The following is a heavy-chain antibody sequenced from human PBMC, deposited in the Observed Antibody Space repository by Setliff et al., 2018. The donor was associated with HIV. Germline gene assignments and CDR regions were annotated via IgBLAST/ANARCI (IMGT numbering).Heavy chain of an antibody. J-gene: IGHJ3*02. D-gene: IGHD1-26*01. CDR1: GDSISSNNYY. Sequence: PSETLSLTCTVSGDSISSNNYYWGWIRQPPGKGPEWIGSIYHSGITYYNSSLKSRVTISVDTSKNQFSLNLTSVTAADTAVYYCARLGYSGSLVGAFDIWGQGTMVTVSS. V-gene: IGHV4-39*07. CDR2: IYHSGIT. CDR3: ARLGYSGSLVGAFDI.